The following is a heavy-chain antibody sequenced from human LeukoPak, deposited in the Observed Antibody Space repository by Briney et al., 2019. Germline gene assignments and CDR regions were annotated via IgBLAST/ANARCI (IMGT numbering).Heavy chain of an antibody. J-gene: IGHJ4*02. CDR3: ARVPESVGINYFDS. CDR2: INHRGNT. CDR1: GGSFSGYY. Sequence: SETLSPTCAVYGGSFSGYYWSWIRQPPGKGLEWIGEINHRGNTNYNPSLKSRVTISVDTSKNQFSLKLRSVAAADTAVYYCARVPESVGINYFDSWGQGTQVTVSS. V-gene: IGHV4-34*01. D-gene: IGHD1-1*01.